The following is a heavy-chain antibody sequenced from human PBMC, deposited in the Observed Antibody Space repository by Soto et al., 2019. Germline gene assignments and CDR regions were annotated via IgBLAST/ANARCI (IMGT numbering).Heavy chain of an antibody. CDR2: IYYSGST. V-gene: IGHV4-31*03. J-gene: IGHJ6*02. D-gene: IGHD6-13*01. CDR3: ATKWLRYSSSWYYGMDV. Sequence: QVPLQESGPGLVKPSQTLSLTCTVSGGSISSGGYYWSWIRQHPGKGLEWIGYIYYSGSTYYNPSLKGRVTISVDTSKNQCSLKLSSVTAAATAVYYCATKWLRYSSSWYYGMDVWGQGTTVTVSS. CDR1: GGSISSGGYY.